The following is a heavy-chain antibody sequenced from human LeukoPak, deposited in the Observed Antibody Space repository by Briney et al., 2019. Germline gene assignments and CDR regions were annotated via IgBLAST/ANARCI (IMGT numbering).Heavy chain of an antibody. CDR3: AKDRGSTSCHDY. CDR2: IRYDGSNK. J-gene: IGHJ4*02. CDR1: GFTFSSYG. D-gene: IGHD2-2*01. Sequence: GGSLRLSCAASGFTFSSYGMHWVRQAPGKGLEWVAFIRYDGSNKYYADSVKGRFTISRDNSKNTLYLQMNSLRAEDTAVYYCAKDRGSTSCHDYWGQGALVTVSS. V-gene: IGHV3-30*02.